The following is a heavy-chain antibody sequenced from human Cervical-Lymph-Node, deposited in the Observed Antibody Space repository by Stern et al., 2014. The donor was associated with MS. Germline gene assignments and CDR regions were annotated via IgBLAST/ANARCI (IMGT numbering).Heavy chain of an antibody. Sequence: QVQLQESGPGLVKPSGTLYLTCAASGASISTDTWRSWVRHPPGKGLEWIGEVYHSGSANYSPSLKSRVAMSVDESKNQFSLRLTSVTAADTAVYYCARDFEFQQLCDWGQGALVTVSS. J-gene: IGHJ4*02. CDR2: VYHSGSA. V-gene: IGHV4-4*02. D-gene: IGHD2-2*01. CDR3: ARDFEFQQLCD. CDR1: GASISTDTW.